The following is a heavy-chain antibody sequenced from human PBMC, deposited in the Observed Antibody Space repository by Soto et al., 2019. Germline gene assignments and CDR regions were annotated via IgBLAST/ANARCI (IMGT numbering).Heavy chain of an antibody. CDR3: ACIFSGGYSYSFYYYGMDV. D-gene: IGHD5-18*01. CDR1: GGSISSSSYY. J-gene: IGHJ6*02. V-gene: IGHV4-39*01. Sequence: PSETLSLTCTVSGGSISSSSYYWGWIRQPPGKGQEWIGSIFYSGSTYYNPSLKSRVTISVDTSKNQFSLKLSSVTAADTAVYFCACIFSGGYSYSFYYYGMDVWGQGTTVTVSS. CDR2: IFYSGST.